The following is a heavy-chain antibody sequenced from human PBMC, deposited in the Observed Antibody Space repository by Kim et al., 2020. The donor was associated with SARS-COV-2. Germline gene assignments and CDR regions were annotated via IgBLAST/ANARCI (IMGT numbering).Heavy chain of an antibody. J-gene: IGHJ6*02. V-gene: IGHV3-53*01. Sequence: DSVRGSLTISRDNSRNTVYLQMNSVRAEDTAVYYCARLGPVTANYYYGMDVWGQGTTVTVSS. D-gene: IGHD2-21*02. CDR3: ARLGPVTANYYYGMDV.